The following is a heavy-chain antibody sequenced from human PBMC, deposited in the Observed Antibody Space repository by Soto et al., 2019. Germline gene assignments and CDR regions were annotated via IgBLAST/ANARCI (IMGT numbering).Heavy chain of an antibody. CDR2: ISAYNGNT. CDR3: AREYADSSGYRPSDY. CDR1: GGTFSSYA. J-gene: IGHJ4*02. D-gene: IGHD3-22*01. Sequence: ASVKVSCKASGGTFSSYAISWVRQAPGQGLEWMGWISAYNGNTNYAQKLQGRVTMTTDTSTSTAYMELRSLRSDDTAVYYCAREYADSSGYRPSDYWGQGTLVTVSS. V-gene: IGHV1-18*01.